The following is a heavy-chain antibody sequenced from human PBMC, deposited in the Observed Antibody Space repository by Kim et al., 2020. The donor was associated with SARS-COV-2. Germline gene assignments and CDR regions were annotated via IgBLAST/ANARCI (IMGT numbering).Heavy chain of an antibody. Sequence: SETLSLTCTVSGGSISSYYWSWIRQPPGKGLEWIGYIYYSGSTNYNPSLKSRVTISVDTSKNQFSLKLSSVTAADTAVYYCARHVRRAVAGTRHFDYWGQGTLVTVSS. V-gene: IGHV4-59*08. J-gene: IGHJ4*02. CDR3: ARHVRRAVAGTRHFDY. CDR2: IYYSGST. D-gene: IGHD6-19*01. CDR1: GGSISSYY.